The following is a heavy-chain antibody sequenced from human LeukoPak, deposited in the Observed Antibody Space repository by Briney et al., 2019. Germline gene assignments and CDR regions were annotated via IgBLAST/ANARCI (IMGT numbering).Heavy chain of an antibody. Sequence: SETLSLTCTVSGGSISSYYWSWVRQPAGKGLEWIGRIYTSGSTNYNPSLKGRVTMSVDTSKNQFSLKLSSVTAADTAVYYCARVLVGYYDILTGYYIGGNWFDPWGQGTLVTVSS. CDR2: IYTSGST. D-gene: IGHD3-9*01. CDR3: ARVLVGYYDILTGYYIGGNWFDP. CDR1: GGSISSYY. J-gene: IGHJ5*02. V-gene: IGHV4-4*07.